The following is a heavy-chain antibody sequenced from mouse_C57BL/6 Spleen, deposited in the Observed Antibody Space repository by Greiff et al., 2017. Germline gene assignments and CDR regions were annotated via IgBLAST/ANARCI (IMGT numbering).Heavy chain of an antibody. CDR1: GFTFSSYA. D-gene: IGHD1-1*01. V-gene: IGHV5-9-1*02. CDR3: TRDTVVDYAMDY. J-gene: IGHJ4*01. Sequence: EVKLMESGEGLVKPGGSLKLSCAASGFTFSSYAMSWVRQTPEKRLEWVAYISSGGDYIYYADTVKGRFTIARDNARNTLYLQMSSLKSEDTAMYYCTRDTVVDYAMDYWGQGTSVTVSS. CDR2: ISSGGDYI.